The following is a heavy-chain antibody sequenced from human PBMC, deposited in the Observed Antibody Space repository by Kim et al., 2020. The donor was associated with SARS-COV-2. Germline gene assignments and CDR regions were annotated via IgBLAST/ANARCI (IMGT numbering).Heavy chain of an antibody. V-gene: IGHV4-34*01. CDR3: ARGTRPGIGARPGWFDP. D-gene: IGHD6-6*01. J-gene: IGHJ5*02. CDR2: INHSGST. Sequence: SETLSLTCAVYGGSFSGYYCSWIRQPPGKGLEWIGEINHSGSTNYNPSLKSRVTISVDTSKNQFSLKLSSVTAADTAVYYCARGTRPGIGARPGWFDPWGEGALFTVSS. CDR1: GGSFSGYY.